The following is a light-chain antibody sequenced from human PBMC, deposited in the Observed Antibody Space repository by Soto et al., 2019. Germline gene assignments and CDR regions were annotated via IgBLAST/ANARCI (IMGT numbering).Light chain of an antibody. Sequence: QSVLTQPASVSGSPGQSITISCTGTSSDVGSYNLVSWYQQHPGKAPKLMIYEGSKRPSGVSNRFSGSKSGNTAFLTISGLQAEDGADYYCCSYAGSSTSYVFGTGTKVTVL. J-gene: IGLJ1*01. CDR2: EGS. CDR3: CSYAGSSTSYV. V-gene: IGLV2-23*01. CDR1: SSDVGSYNL.